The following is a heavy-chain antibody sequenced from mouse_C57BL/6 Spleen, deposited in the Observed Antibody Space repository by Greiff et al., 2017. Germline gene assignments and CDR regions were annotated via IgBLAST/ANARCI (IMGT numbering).Heavy chain of an antibody. Sequence: EVQVVESGGDLVKPGGSLKLSCAASGFTFSSYGMSWVRQTPDKRLEWVATISSGGSYTYYPDSVKGRYTISRDNAKNTPYLQMSSLKSEDTAMYYCARREGYYGSSSYSTMLSDHYAMDYWGQGTSVTVSS. D-gene: IGHD1-1*01. V-gene: IGHV5-6*01. CDR3: ARREGYYGSSSYSTMLSDHYAMDY. J-gene: IGHJ4*01. CDR2: ISSGGSYT. CDR1: GFTFSSYG.